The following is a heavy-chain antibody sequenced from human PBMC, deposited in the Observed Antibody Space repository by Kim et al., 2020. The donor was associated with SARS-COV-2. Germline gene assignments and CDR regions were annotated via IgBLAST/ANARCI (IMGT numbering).Heavy chain of an antibody. CDR3: ARGGSGSYYSTLIRYGMDV. V-gene: IGHV3-13*01. Sequence: GGSLRLSCAASGFTFSSYDMHWVRQATGKGLEWVSAIGTAGDTYYPGSVKGRFTISRENAKNSLYLQMNSLRAGDTAVYYCARGGSGSYYSTLIRYGMDVWGQGTTVTVSS. CDR2: IGTAGDT. CDR1: GFTFSSYD. D-gene: IGHD3-10*01. J-gene: IGHJ6*02.